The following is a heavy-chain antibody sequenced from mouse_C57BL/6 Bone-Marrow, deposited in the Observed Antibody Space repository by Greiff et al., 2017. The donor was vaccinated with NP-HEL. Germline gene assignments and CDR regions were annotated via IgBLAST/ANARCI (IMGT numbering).Heavy chain of an antibody. CDR1: GYTFTSYG. V-gene: IGHV1-81*01. J-gene: IGHJ3*01. CDR2: IYPRSGNT. Sequence: QVQLQQSGAELARPGASVKLSCKASGYTFTSYGISWVKQRTGQGLEWIGEIYPRSGNTYYNEKFKGKATLTADKSSSTAYMELRSPTSEDSAVYFCARKETYWGQGTLVTVSA. CDR3: ARKETY.